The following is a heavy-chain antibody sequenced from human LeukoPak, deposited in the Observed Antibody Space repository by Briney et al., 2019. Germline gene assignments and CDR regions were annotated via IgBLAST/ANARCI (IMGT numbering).Heavy chain of an antibody. CDR3: ASQDYGGNEAEYFQH. D-gene: IGHD4-23*01. V-gene: IGHV3-53*01. J-gene: IGHJ1*01. CDR1: GFPSSSNK. CDR2: FYSGGST. Sequence: GGPLNFSFQPPGFPSSSNKLTWFRKPPGKGLNWASVFYSGGSTYYADSVKGRFTISRDNSKNTLYLQMNSLRAEDTAVYYCASQDYGGNEAEYFQHWGQGTLVTVSS.